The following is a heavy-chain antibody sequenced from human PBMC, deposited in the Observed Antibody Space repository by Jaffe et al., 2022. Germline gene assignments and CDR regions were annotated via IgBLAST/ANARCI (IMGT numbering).Heavy chain of an antibody. CDR2: ISRTSDTI. Sequence: EVQLVESGGGLVQPGGSLRLSCAASGFTFSSWTMNWVRQAPGKGLEWISYISRTSDTIYYADSVKGRFTISRDNAKNSLYLQMKSLRAEDTAFYYCTREIYGSENSWGQGTLVTVSS. CDR3: TREIYGSENS. V-gene: IGHV3-48*01. D-gene: IGHD3-10*01. J-gene: IGHJ4*02. CDR1: GFTFSSWT.